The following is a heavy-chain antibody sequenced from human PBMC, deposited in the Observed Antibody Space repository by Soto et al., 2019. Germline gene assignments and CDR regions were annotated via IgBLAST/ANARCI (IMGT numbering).Heavy chain of an antibody. Sequence: SVKVSCKASGGTFSSYAISWVRQAPGQGPEWMGGIIPIFGTANYAQKFQGRVTITADESTSTAYMELSSLRPEDTAVYYCARDTYSSSWYSGMDVWGQGTTVTVSS. CDR1: GGTFSSYA. J-gene: IGHJ6*02. CDR3: ARDTYSSSWYSGMDV. D-gene: IGHD6-13*01. V-gene: IGHV1-69*01. CDR2: IIPIFGTA.